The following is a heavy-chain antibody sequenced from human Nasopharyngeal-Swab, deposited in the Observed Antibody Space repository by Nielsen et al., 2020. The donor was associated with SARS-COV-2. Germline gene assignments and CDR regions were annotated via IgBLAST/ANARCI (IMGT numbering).Heavy chain of an antibody. CDR2: ISYDGSNK. CDR3: VRWSVSEAFDI. V-gene: IGHV3-30-3*01. J-gene: IGHJ3*02. CDR1: GFTFSSYA. Sequence: GGSLRLSCAASGFTFSSYAMHWVRQAPGKGLEWVAIISYDGSNKYYADSVKGRFTISRDNSKNTLYLQMNSLRAEDTAVYYCVRWSVSEAFDIWGQGTMVTVSS. D-gene: IGHD1-14*01.